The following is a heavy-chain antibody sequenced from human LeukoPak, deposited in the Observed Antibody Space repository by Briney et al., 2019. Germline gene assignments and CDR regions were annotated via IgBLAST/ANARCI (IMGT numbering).Heavy chain of an antibody. CDR1: GYTFTGYY. J-gene: IGHJ4*02. CDR3: ARDITMYYDFWSGYYPGGQFDY. Sequence: ASVKVSCKASGYTFTGYYMHWVRQAPGQGLEWMGWISPNSGGTNYAQKFQGRVTMTRDTSISTAYMELSRLRSDDTAVYYCARDITMYYDFWSGYYPGGQFDYWGQGTLVTVSS. CDR2: ISPNSGGT. V-gene: IGHV1-2*02. D-gene: IGHD3-3*01.